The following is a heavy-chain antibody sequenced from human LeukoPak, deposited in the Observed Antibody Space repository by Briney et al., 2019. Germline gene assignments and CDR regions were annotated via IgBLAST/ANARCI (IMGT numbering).Heavy chain of an antibody. Sequence: SVKVSCKASGYTFTSYGISWVRQAPGQGLEWMGGIIPIFGTANYAQKFQGRVTITADESTSTAYMELSSLRSEDTAVYYCARATLNYYDSSGPPLFDPWGQGTLVTVSS. D-gene: IGHD3-22*01. V-gene: IGHV1-69*13. CDR3: ARATLNYYDSSGPPLFDP. CDR2: IIPIFGTA. J-gene: IGHJ5*02. CDR1: GYTFTSYG.